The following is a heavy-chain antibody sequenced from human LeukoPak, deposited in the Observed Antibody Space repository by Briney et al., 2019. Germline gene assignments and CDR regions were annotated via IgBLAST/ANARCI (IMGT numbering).Heavy chain of an antibody. CDR1: GGSISLSYYY. J-gene: IGHJ3*01. Sequence: SETLSLTCSVSGGSISLSYYYWGWIRQPPGKALEWIGSVYYSGTTSYNPSLKSRVTISVDTARNQFSLTLSSVTAADTAVYYCARDDFGGTHDTFDVWGQGTVVTVSS. CDR3: ARDDFGGTHDTFDV. D-gene: IGHD4-23*01. CDR2: VYYSGTT. V-gene: IGHV4-39*07.